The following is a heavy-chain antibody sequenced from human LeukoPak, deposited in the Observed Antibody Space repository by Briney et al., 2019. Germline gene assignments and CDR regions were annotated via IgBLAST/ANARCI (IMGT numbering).Heavy chain of an antibody. CDR3: AKVGSVVQGVTPLDY. CDR1: GFTFSSYA. CDR2: ISGSGGST. V-gene: IGHV3-23*01. Sequence: PGGSLRLSCAASGFTFSSYAMSWFRQAPGKGLEWVSAISGSGGSTYYADSVKGRFTISRDNSKNTLYLQMNSLRAEDTAVYYCAKVGSVVQGVTPLDYWGQGTLVTVSS. J-gene: IGHJ4*02. D-gene: IGHD3-10*01.